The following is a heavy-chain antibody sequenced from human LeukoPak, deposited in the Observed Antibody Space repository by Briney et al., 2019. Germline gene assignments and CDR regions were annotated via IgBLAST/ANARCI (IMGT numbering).Heavy chain of an antibody. V-gene: IGHV1-18*01. J-gene: IGHJ4*02. Sequence: GASVKVSCKTSGYIFAHSGISWVRQAPGQGPEWMGRISAYNGDTNYAQNFQGRVTMTRDTSTSTVYIELRSLRSDDTAVYYCARDVEGMVRDHKSDYWGQGTLVTVSS. CDR3: ARDVEGMVRDHKSDY. CDR2: ISAYNGDT. D-gene: IGHD3-10*01. CDR1: GYIFAHSG.